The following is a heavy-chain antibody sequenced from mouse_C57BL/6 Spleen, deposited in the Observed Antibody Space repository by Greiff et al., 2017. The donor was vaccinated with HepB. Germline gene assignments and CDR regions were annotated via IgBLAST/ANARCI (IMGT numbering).Heavy chain of an antibody. V-gene: IGHV1-53*01. CDR1: GYTFTSYW. J-gene: IGHJ4*01. D-gene: IGHD1-1*01. Sequence: QVHVKQSGTELVKPGASVKLSCKASGYTFTSYWMHWVKQRPGQGLEWIGNINPSNGGTNYNEKFKSKATLTVDKSSSTAYMQLSRLTSEDSAVYYCASFTTVDAMDYWGQGTSVTVSS. CDR3: ASFTTVDAMDY. CDR2: INPSNGGT.